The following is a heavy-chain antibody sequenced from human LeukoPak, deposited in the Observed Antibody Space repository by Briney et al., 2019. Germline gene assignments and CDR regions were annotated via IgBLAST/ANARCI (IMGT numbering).Heavy chain of an antibody. D-gene: IGHD3-22*01. J-gene: IGHJ4*02. Sequence: PGGSLRLSCAASGFTFSSYWMSWVRQAPGKGLEWVANIKQDGSEKYYVDSVKGRFTISRDNAKNSLYLQMNSLRAEDTAVYYCARDPYYYDSSGYPYYFDYWGQGTLVTVSS. CDR1: GFTFSSYW. CDR3: ARDPYYYDSSGYPYYFDY. V-gene: IGHV3-7*01. CDR2: IKQDGSEK.